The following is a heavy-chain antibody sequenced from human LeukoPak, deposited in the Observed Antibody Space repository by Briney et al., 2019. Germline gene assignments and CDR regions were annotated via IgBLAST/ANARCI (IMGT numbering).Heavy chain of an antibody. Sequence: GGSLRLSCAASGFTFSSYSMNWAHQAPGKGLEWVSYISSSSSTIYYADSVKGRFTISRDNAKNSLYLQMNSLRAEDTAVYYCARDPYTTAGAFDIWGQGTMVTVSS. CDR2: ISSSSSTI. CDR3: ARDPYTTAGAFDI. D-gene: IGHD2-2*02. CDR1: GFTFSSYS. J-gene: IGHJ3*02. V-gene: IGHV3-48*04.